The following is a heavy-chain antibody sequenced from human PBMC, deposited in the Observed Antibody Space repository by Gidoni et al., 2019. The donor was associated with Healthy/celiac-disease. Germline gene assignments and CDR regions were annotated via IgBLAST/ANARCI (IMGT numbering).Heavy chain of an antibody. CDR3: ARVTNGTTIIGFDP. J-gene: IGHJ5*02. V-gene: IGHV1-2*02. CDR1: GHTFTGYY. Sequence: QVQLVQSGAEVKKPGASVTVSCKASGHTFTGYYMHWVRQAPGQGIEWMGWINPHSGGTNYAQKFQGRVTMTRDTSISTAYMELSRLRSDDTAVYYCARVTNGTTIIGFDPWGQGTLVTVSS. CDR2: INPHSGGT. D-gene: IGHD1-1*01.